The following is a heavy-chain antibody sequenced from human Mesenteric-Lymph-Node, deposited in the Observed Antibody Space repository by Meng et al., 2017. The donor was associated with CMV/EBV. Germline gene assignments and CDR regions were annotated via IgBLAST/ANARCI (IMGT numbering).Heavy chain of an antibody. CDR1: GGSVSSGSYY. Sequence: GSLRLSCTVSGGSVSSGSYYWSWIRQPPGKGLEWIGYIYYSGSTYYNPSLKSRVTISVDTSKNQFSLKLSSVTAADTAVYYCARENYGMDVWGQGTTVTVSS. CDR3: ARENYGMDV. V-gene: IGHV4-61*01. CDR2: IYYSGST. J-gene: IGHJ6*02.